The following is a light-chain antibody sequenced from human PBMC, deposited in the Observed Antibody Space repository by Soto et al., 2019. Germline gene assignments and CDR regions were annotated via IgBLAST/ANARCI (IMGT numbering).Light chain of an antibody. CDR1: SGHSSYA. CDR2: LNNDGSH. V-gene: IGLV4-69*01. Sequence: QSVLTQSPSASASLVASVKLTCTLSSGHSSYAIAWHQKQPGKGPRYLMDLNNDGSHSKGDGIPDRFSGSSSGAERYPIISSLQSEDEADYYCQTGGTGFQGFGGGTKLTVL. J-gene: IGLJ2*01. CDR3: QTGGTGFQG.